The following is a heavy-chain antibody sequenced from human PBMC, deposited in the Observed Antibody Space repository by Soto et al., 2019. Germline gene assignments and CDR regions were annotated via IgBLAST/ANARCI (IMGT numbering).Heavy chain of an antibody. V-gene: IGHV5-51*01. CDR1: GYSFTSYW. Sequence: GESLKISCKGSGYSFTSYWSGWVRQMPGKGLEWMGIIYPGDSDTRYSPSFQGQVTISADKSISTAYLQWSSLKASDTAMYYCARQIAVAGQGAGYYYYGMDVWGQGTTVTVSS. J-gene: IGHJ6*02. CDR3: ARQIAVAGQGAGYYYYGMDV. CDR2: IYPGDSDT. D-gene: IGHD6-19*01.